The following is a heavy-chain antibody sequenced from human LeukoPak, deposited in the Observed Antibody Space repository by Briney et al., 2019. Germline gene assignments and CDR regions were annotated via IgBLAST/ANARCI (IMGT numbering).Heavy chain of an antibody. D-gene: IGHD3-10*01. J-gene: IGHJ4*02. Sequence: GESLKISCKVSGYSFTSYWIGWVRQMPGKGLEWMGIIHPADSDTRYSPSFQGQVTISGDKSISTAYLQWSSLKASDTAIYYCARSQGSSYFDYWGRGTLVTVSS. CDR1: GYSFTSYW. CDR2: IHPADSDT. V-gene: IGHV5-51*01. CDR3: ARSQGSSYFDY.